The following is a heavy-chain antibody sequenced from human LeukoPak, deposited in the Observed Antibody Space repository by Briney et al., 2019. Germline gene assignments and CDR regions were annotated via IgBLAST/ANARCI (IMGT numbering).Heavy chain of an antibody. V-gene: IGHV1-8*03. CDR3: ARRNQLQYYYYYMDV. CDR1: GYTFTSYD. J-gene: IGHJ6*03. D-gene: IGHD2-2*01. CDR2: TNPNSGNT. Sequence: GASVKVSCKASGYTFTSYDINWVRQATGQGLEWMGWTNPNSGNTGYAQKFQGRVTITRNTSISTAYMELSSLRSEDTAVYYCARRNQLQYYYYYMDVWGKGTTVTVSS.